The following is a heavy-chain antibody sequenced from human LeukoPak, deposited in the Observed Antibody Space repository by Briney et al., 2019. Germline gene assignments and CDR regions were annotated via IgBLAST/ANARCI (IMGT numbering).Heavy chain of an antibody. CDR1: GFTFSSYG. Sequence: GGSLRLSCAASGFTFSSYGMHWVRQAPGKGLEWVAFIRYDGSNKYYADSVKGRFTISRDNSKNTLYLQMNSLRAEDTAVYYCAKDLPWFGELRGYFDYWGQGTLVTVSS. CDR2: IRYDGSNK. J-gene: IGHJ4*02. CDR3: AKDLPWFGELRGYFDY. V-gene: IGHV3-30*02. D-gene: IGHD3-10*01.